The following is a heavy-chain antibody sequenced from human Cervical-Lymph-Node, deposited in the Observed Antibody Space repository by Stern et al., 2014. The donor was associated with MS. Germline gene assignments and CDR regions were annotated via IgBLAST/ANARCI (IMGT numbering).Heavy chain of an antibody. D-gene: IGHD6-19*01. V-gene: IGHV3-23*01. CDR2: ISGSDGST. CDR1: GFTFSSYA. J-gene: IGHJ4*02. Sequence: EVQLLESGGTLVQPGGSLRLSCAASGFTFSSYAMRWVRQAPGKGLEWVSVISGSDGSTFYADSVKGRFTISRDNSKNTLFLQMNSLRAEDTAVYYCAKVYGSGPFDYWGQGTLVTVSS. CDR3: AKVYGSGPFDY.